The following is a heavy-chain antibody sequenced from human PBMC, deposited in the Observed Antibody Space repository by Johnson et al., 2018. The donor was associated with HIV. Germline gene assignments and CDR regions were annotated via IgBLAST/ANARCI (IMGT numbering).Heavy chain of an antibody. Sequence: VQLVESGGGLVQPGRSLRLSCVASGFTFDDYAMHWVRQAPGKGLAWVSGISWNGVSTGYLDSMKGRFTISSDNAMNSLSLQMNTVRAEDTAVYYCAKVIAVAGTGAFDIWGQGTMVTVSS. V-gene: IGHV3-9*01. CDR1: GFTFDDYA. CDR3: AKVIAVAGTGAFDI. J-gene: IGHJ3*02. D-gene: IGHD6-19*01. CDR2: ISWNGVST.